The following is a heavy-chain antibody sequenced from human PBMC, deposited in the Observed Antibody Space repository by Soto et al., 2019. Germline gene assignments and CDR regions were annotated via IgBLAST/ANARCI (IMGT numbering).Heavy chain of an antibody. CDR1: GFTFDDYA. V-gene: IGHV3-9*01. D-gene: IGHD6-13*01. Sequence: EVQLVESGGGLVQPGRSLRLSCAASGFTFDDYAMHWVRQVPGKGLEWVSGINWNSGSIGYGDSVKGRFAISRDNAKNYLHLKMNSLSAEDTAFYYCVKDESINWYSGHFRHWGQGTLVTVSS. J-gene: IGHJ1*01. CDR3: VKDESINWYSGHFRH. CDR2: INWNSGSI.